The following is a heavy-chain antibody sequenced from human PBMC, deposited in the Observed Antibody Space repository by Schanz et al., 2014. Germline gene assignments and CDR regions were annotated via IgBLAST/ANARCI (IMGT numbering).Heavy chain of an antibody. CDR1: GFTFSTYA. Sequence: EVQLVESGGGLVQPGRSLRLSCTASGFTFSTYAMSWVRQAPGKGLEWVSAISGSGGSTYYADSVKGRFTISRDNSKNTLYLQMNSLRAEDTAVYYCAKDPSHGDYDYYFDYWGRGTLVTVSS. CDR3: AKDPSHGDYDYYFDY. CDR2: ISGSGGST. D-gene: IGHD3-22*01. J-gene: IGHJ4*02. V-gene: IGHV3-23*04.